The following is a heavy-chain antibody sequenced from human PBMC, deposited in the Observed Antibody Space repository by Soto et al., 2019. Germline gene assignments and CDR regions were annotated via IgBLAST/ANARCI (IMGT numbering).Heavy chain of an antibody. D-gene: IGHD3-3*01. Sequence: VQLVESGGGVVQPGRSLRLSCAASGFTFSSYGMHWVRQAPGKGLEWVAVISYDGSNKYYADSVKGRFTISRDNSKHPLYLQRTSLRPQDTAVYYCATLPYIPRIPIFGVVIGDAFDIWGRGTMVTASS. J-gene: IGHJ3*02. CDR3: ATLPYIPRIPIFGVVIGDAFDI. V-gene: IGHV3-30*03. CDR1: GFTFSSYG. CDR2: ISYDGSNK.